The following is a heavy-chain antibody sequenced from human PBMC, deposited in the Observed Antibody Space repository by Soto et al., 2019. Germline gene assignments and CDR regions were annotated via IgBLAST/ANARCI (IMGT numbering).Heavy chain of an antibody. D-gene: IGHD5-12*01. J-gene: IGHJ3*02. Sequence: GESLKISFKGSGYSFTSYWISWVRQMPGKGLEWMGRIDPSDSYTNYSPSFQGHVTISADKSISTAYLQWSSLKASDTAMYYCARRKRDGYNPGYAFDICGQGTMVTVSS. CDR1: GYSFTSYW. CDR2: IDPSDSYT. V-gene: IGHV5-10-1*01. CDR3: ARRKRDGYNPGYAFDI.